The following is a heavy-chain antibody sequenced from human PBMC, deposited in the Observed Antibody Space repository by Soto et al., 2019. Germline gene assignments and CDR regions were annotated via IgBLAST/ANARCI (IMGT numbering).Heavy chain of an antibody. J-gene: IGHJ6*01. CDR1: GYKFTTYG. CDR3: ARGLGTNGLDV. CDR2: ISTYNGNT. Sequence: QVQLLQSGAEVKKPGASVKVSCKASGYKFTTYGTTWVRQTPGQGLEWLGGISTYNGNTDYAQNLQDRVTMTTETSTGTADLEVRSLTSDDTAVYFCARGLGTNGLDVWGQGITVTVSS. V-gene: IGHV1-18*04. D-gene: IGHD7-27*01.